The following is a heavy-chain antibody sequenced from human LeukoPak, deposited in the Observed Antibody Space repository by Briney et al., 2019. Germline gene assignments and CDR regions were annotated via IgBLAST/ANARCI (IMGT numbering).Heavy chain of an antibody. D-gene: IGHD2-15*01. J-gene: IGHJ5*02. CDR1: GGTFSSYA. Sequence: GASVKVSCKASGGTFSSYAISWVRQARGQGLEWMGGIIPVFGTAEYAQKFQGRVTVTADESTSTACMELSSLRSEDTAVYYCARGRSIVVMVAAPGWFDPWGQGTLVTVSS. V-gene: IGHV1-69*13. CDR2: IIPVFGTA. CDR3: ARGRSIVVMVAAPGWFDP.